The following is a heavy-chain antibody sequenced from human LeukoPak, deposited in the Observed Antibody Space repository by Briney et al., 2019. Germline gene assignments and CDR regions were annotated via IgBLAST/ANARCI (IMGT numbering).Heavy chain of an antibody. J-gene: IGHJ4*02. V-gene: IGHV4-39*07. CDR1: GGSISSSSYY. CDR3: ARYSGYDGPDY. Sequence: SETLSPTCTVSGGSISSSSYYWGWIRQPPGKGLEWIGSIYYSGSTYYNPSLKSRVTISVDTSKNQFSLKLSSVTAADTAVYYCARYSGYDGPDYWGQGTLVTVSS. CDR2: IYYSGST. D-gene: IGHD5-12*01.